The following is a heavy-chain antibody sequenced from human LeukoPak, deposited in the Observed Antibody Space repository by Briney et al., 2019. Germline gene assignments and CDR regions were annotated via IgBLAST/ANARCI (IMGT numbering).Heavy chain of an antibody. CDR3: VRKNRDFNAAFDI. Sequence: GGSLRLSCTASGFTVSNNYMSWVRQAPGKGLEWVSISYSDSNTNYADSVKGRLTISRDTSQNTLSLQMISLRAVDTAVYYCVRKNRDFNAAFDIWGQGTVVTVSS. J-gene: IGHJ3*02. CDR1: GFTVSNNY. V-gene: IGHV3-53*01. D-gene: IGHD1-14*01. CDR2: SYSDSNT.